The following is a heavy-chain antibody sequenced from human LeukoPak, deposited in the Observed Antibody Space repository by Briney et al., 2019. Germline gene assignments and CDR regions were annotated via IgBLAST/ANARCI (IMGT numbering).Heavy chain of an antibody. D-gene: IGHD6-6*01. V-gene: IGHV5-51*01. CDR2: INPGNSDT. CDR3: ARRSSSEF. CDR1: GYSFSNYW. J-gene: IGHJ4*02. Sequence: GESLKISWYGSGYSFSNYWIGWVRQMPGKGLEWMAIINPGNSDTKYNPAFQGQVTISADKSISTAYLQWGSLKAADSAMYYCARRSSSEFWGQGTLVTVSS.